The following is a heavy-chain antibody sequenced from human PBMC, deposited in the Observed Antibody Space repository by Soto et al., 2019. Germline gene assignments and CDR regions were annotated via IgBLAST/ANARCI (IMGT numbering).Heavy chain of an antibody. V-gene: IGHV4-31*03. D-gene: IGHD2-15*01. CDR2: IYYSGST. CDR1: GGSISSGGYY. CDR3: AREGSGGSWNWFDP. J-gene: IGHJ5*02. Sequence: QVQLQESGPGLVKPSQTLSLTCTVSGGSISSGGYYWSWIRQHPGKGLEWIGYIYYSGSTYYNPSLKSRVTISVATSKNQFSLKLSSVTAADTAVYYCAREGSGGSWNWFDPWGQGTLVTVSS.